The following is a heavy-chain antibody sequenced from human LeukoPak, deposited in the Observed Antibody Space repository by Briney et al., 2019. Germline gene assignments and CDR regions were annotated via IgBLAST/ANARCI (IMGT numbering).Heavy chain of an antibody. J-gene: IGHJ5*01. Sequence: GGSLRLSCAASGFTFTNDWMHWVRQAPGKGPVWVSQISSDGSSATYADSVKGRFTISRDNAKNTLYLQMNSLRAEDTAVYCCVRGLGDSWGQGTQLIVSS. D-gene: IGHD3-16*01. CDR3: VRGLGDS. V-gene: IGHV3-74*01. CDR2: ISSDGSSA. CDR1: GFTFTNDW.